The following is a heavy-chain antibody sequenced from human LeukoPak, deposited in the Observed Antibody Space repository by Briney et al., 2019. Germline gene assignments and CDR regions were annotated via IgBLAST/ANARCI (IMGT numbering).Heavy chain of an antibody. V-gene: IGHV1-8*03. CDR2: MNPNSGNT. CDR1: GYTFTSYD. CDR3: ARSLVYCSSTSCYYFDY. D-gene: IGHD2-2*01. Sequence: GASVKVSCKASGYTFTSYDINWVRQATGQGREWMGWMNPNSGNTGYAQKFQGRVTITRNTSISTAYMELSSLRSEDTAVYYCARSLVYCSSTSCYYFDYWGQGTLVTVSS. J-gene: IGHJ4*02.